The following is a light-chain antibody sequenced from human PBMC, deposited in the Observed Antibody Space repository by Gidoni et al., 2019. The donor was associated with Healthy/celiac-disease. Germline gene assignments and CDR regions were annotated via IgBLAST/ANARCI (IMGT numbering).Light chain of an antibody. CDR1: QSVSSSY. CDR2: GAS. V-gene: IGKV3-20*01. CDR3: QQWGTT. J-gene: IGKJ4*01. Sequence: IVLTQSPGTLSLSPGERATLSCRASQSVSSSYLAWYQQKPGQAPRLLIYGASSRATGIPDRFSGSGSGTDFTLTISRLEPEDFAVYYCQQWGTTFGGGTKVEIK.